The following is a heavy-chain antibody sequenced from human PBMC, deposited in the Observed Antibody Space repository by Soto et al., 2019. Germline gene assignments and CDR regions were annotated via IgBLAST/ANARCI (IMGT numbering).Heavy chain of an antibody. Sequence: PGGSLRLSCAASGFTFTSFAMTWVRQATGRGLEWASVISGRGSSTKYADSVKGRFTISRDNSKNTLYLQMNSLRAEDTAVYFCAKSPAYDFWSGSPYYFDYWGQGALVTVSS. CDR2: ISGRGSST. J-gene: IGHJ4*02. D-gene: IGHD3-3*01. CDR1: GFTFTSFA. V-gene: IGHV3-23*01. CDR3: AKSPAYDFWSGSPYYFDY.